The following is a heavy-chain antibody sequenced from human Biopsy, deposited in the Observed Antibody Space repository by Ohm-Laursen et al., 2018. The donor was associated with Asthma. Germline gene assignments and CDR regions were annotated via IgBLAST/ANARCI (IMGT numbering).Heavy chain of an antibody. CDR2: INAGNGNT. CDR1: GYTFTSYA. CDR3: ASSIAVADSDAFDI. J-gene: IGHJ3*02. V-gene: IGHV1-3*01. Sequence: ASVKASCKSSGYTFTSYAMHWVRQAPGQRLEWMGWINAGNGNTKYSQKFQGRVTITRDTSASTAYMELSRLRSEDTAVYYCASSIAVADSDAFDIWGQGTMVTVSS. D-gene: IGHD6-19*01.